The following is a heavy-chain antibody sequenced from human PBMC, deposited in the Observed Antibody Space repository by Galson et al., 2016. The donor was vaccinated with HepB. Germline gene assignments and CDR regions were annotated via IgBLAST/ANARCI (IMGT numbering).Heavy chain of an antibody. D-gene: IGHD3-3*01. CDR2: ISGSGGST. CDR1: GFTFSSYA. V-gene: IGHV3-23*01. J-gene: IGHJ4*02. CDR3: ARFWNGNYFDY. Sequence: SLRLSCAASGFTFSSYAMSWVRQAPGKGLEWVSAISGSGGSTYYADSVKGRITISRDNSKNTLFLQINSLRAEDTAVYYCARFWNGNYFDYWGQGTLVTVSS.